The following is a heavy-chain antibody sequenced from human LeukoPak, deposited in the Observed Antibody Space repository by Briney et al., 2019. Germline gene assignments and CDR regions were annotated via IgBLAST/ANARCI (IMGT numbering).Heavy chain of an antibody. CDR2: ISGSGDTT. CDR1: GFTFSSYA. V-gene: IGHV3-23*01. CDR3: AKAGSGRYFDY. J-gene: IGHJ4*02. D-gene: IGHD1-26*01. Sequence: GGSLRLSCAASGFTFSSYAMSWVRQAPGKGLEWVSAISGSGDTTHYADSEKGRFTISRNNSKNTRYLPMNRLRAEDTAVYYCAKAGSGRYFDYWGQGTLVTVSS.